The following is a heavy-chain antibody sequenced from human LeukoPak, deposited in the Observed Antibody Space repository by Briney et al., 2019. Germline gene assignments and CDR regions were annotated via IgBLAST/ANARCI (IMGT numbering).Heavy chain of an antibody. Sequence: SETLSLTCTVSGGSISSSSYYWGWIRQPPGKGLEWIGSIYYSGSTYYNPSLKSRVTISVDTSKNQFSLKLSSVTAADTAVYYCARATKRQLLGAFDIWGQGTMVTVSS. D-gene: IGHD1-1*01. CDR3: ARATKRQLLGAFDI. CDR2: IYYSGST. CDR1: GGSISSSSYY. V-gene: IGHV4-39*07. J-gene: IGHJ3*02.